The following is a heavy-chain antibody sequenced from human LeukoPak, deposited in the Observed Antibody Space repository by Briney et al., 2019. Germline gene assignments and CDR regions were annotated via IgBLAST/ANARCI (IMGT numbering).Heavy chain of an antibody. D-gene: IGHD3-22*01. CDR3: ASSTDSSGFITSSYFDY. Sequence: SETLSLTCAVYGGSFSGYYWSWIRQPPGKGLAWIGEINHSGSTNYNPSLKSRVTISVDTSKNQFSLKLSSVTAADTAVYYCASSTDSSGFITSSYFDYWGQGTLVTVSS. J-gene: IGHJ4*02. CDR1: GGSFSGYY. CDR2: INHSGST. V-gene: IGHV4-34*01.